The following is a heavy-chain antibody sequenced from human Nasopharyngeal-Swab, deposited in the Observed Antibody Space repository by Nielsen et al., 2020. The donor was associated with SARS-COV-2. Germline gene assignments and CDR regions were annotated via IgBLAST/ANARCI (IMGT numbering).Heavy chain of an antibody. Sequence: GGSLRLSCAASGFTFTDFYLSWVRRAPGKGLQWVASIKEDGTYRTHADSVRGRFTISRDDAMNSLYLQMNSLRAEDTAVYYCATHNDYRFENWGQGTLVSVSS. V-gene: IGHV3-7*05. J-gene: IGHJ4*02. CDR2: IKEDGTYR. D-gene: IGHD1-1*01. CDR1: GFTFTDFY. CDR3: ATHNDYRFEN.